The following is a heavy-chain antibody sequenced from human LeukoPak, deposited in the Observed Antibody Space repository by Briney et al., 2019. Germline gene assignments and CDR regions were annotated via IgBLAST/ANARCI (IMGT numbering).Heavy chain of an antibody. CDR3: ARDLSPGASGQPQHY. CDR1: GGTFSSYA. V-gene: IGHV1-69*13. Sequence: SVKASCKASGGTFSSYAISWVRQAPGQGLEWMGGIIPIFGTANYAQKFQGRVTITADESTSTAYMELSSLRSEDTAVYYCARDLSPGASGQPQHYWGQGTLVTVSS. D-gene: IGHD3-10*01. CDR2: IIPIFGTA. J-gene: IGHJ4*02.